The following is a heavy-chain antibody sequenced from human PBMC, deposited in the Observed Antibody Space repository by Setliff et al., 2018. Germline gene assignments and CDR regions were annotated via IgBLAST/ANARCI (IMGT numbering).Heavy chain of an antibody. CDR1: GFTFSNAW. J-gene: IGHJ4*02. CDR3: ARVAGYSSGYYPFPFDY. CDR2: INWNGGST. D-gene: IGHD3-22*01. Sequence: PGGSLRLSCTASGFTFSNAWMSWVRQAPGKGLEWVSGINWNGGSTGYADSVKGRFTISRDNSKNTLYLQMNSLRAEDTAVYYCARVAGYSSGYYPFPFDYWGQGTLVTVSS. V-gene: IGHV3-20*04.